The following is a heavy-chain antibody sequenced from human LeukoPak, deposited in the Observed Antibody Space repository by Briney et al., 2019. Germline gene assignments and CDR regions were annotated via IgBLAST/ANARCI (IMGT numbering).Heavy chain of an antibody. D-gene: IGHD3-16*01. CDR1: GFTFSSYS. CDR2: ITSTSDYI. J-gene: IGHJ4*02. V-gene: IGHV3-21*06. Sequence: GGSLRLSCAASGFTFSSYSMSWVRQAPGKGLEWVSSITSTSDYIYYADSVKGRFTISRDNARNSLYLQMNSLRPEDTAVYYCARGGRYAYFLDYWGQGTLVTVSS. CDR3: ARGGRYAYFLDY.